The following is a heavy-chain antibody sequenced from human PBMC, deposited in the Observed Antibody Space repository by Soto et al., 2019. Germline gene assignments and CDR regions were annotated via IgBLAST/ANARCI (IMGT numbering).Heavy chain of an antibody. CDR2: ISWNSGSI. Sequence: GGSLRLSCAASGFTFDDYAMHWVRQAPGKGLEWVSGISWNSGSIGYADSVKGRFTISRDNAKNSLYLQMNSLRAEDTALYYCAKDWSPREIVGGLVAFDIWGQGTMVTVSS. J-gene: IGHJ3*02. D-gene: IGHD3-16*01. CDR1: GFTFDDYA. V-gene: IGHV3-9*01. CDR3: AKDWSPREIVGGLVAFDI.